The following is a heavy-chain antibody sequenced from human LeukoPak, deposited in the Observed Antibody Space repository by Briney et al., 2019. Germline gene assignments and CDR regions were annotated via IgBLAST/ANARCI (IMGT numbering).Heavy chain of an antibody. D-gene: IGHD2-2*01. CDR2: ISYDGSNK. CDR1: GFTFSSYG. J-gene: IGHJ4*02. V-gene: IGHV3-30*18. CDR3: AKDARRYCSSTSCRTGYFDY. Sequence: GKSLRLSCAASGFTFSSYGMHWVRQAPGKGLEWVAVISYDGSNKYYADSVKGRFTISRDNSKSTLYLQMNSLRAEDTAVYYCAKDARRYCSSTSCRTGYFDYWGQGTLVTVSS.